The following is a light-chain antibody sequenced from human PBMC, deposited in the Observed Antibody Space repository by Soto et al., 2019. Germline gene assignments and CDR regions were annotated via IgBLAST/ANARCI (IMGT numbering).Light chain of an antibody. CDR2: AAS. CDR3: PKTTLFPLT. Sequence: DIQMTQSPSSVSASVGDTVTVTCRASQGVSRWLAWYQQKPGKAPRLLIYAASSLQNGVPPRFSGTYSGTDFSLTISSPQPGVLATQLRPKTTLFPLTIGGG. V-gene: IGKV1-12*01. J-gene: IGKJ4*02. CDR1: QGVSRW.